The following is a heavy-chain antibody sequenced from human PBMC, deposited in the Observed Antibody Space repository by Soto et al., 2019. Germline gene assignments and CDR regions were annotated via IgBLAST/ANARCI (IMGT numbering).Heavy chain of an antibody. V-gene: IGHV3-15*01. CDR1: GVTFSNAW. CDR2: IKSKTDVGTT. Sequence: RSCSASGVTFSNAWMSSVRQAPGKGLAWVGCIKSKTDVGTTDYAEPVKGRFTISRDDSKNTLYLQINSLKTEDTAVYYCTTVSDYYESSGYYNDDAFDIWGQGTMVTVSS. J-gene: IGHJ3*02. CDR3: TTVSDYYESSGYYNDDAFDI. D-gene: IGHD3-22*01.